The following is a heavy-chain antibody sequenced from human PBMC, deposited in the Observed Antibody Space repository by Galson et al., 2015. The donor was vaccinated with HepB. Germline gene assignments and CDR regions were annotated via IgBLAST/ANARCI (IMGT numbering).Heavy chain of an antibody. J-gene: IGHJ4*02. V-gene: IGHV3-72*01. CDR3: ARIGRGTYDFDY. D-gene: IGHD3-16*01. CDR1: GFTFSDHY. Sequence: SLRLSCAASGFTFSDHYMDWVRQAAGKGLEWVGRTRNRANSYTTEYATSVKGRFTISRDESKDSLYLQMNSLKTEDTAVYYCARIGRGTYDFDYWGQGTLVTVSS. CDR2: TRNRANSYTT.